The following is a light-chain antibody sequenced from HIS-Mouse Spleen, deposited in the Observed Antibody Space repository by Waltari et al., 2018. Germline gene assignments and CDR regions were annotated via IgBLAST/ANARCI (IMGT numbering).Light chain of an antibody. Sequence: DIQLTQSPSFLSASVGDRVTITCRASQGISSYLAWYQQKQGKAPKLLIYSASTLKSGVPSRFSGSGSGTEFTLTISSLQPEDFATYYCQQLNSYPPTFGQGTKVEIK. CDR3: QQLNSYPPT. J-gene: IGKJ1*01. CDR2: SAS. V-gene: IGKV1-9*01. CDR1: QGISSY.